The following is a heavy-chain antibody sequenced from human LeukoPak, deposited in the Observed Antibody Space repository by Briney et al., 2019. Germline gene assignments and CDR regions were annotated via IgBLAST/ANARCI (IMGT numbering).Heavy chain of an antibody. J-gene: IGHJ5*02. V-gene: IGHV4-34*01. CDR2: ISHSRSS. Sequence: SETLSLTCAVYGGPFRVFFWSWIRQPPGKGLEWVGEISHSRSSNYSPSLKSRITISVATSKSQFSLRLTSVAAADTAVYYCARGIFYGGRNQYIWFDLWGQGTLVTVS. CDR1: GGPFRVFF. CDR3: ARGIFYGGRNQYIWFDL. D-gene: IGHD4-23*01.